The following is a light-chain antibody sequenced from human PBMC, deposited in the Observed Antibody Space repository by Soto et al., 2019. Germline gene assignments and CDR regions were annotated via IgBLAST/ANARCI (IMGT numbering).Light chain of an antibody. J-gene: IGKJ1*01. CDR2: GAS. Sequence: EIVLTQSPGTLSLSPGQRATLSCRASQSVSSDYLAWFQQKPGQAPRLLIYGASSRATGIPERFSGSGSGTDVTLTISRLEPEDFALYYCQQYGRLPRTFGQGTKVEIK. CDR3: QQYGRLPRT. V-gene: IGKV3-20*01. CDR1: QSVSSDY.